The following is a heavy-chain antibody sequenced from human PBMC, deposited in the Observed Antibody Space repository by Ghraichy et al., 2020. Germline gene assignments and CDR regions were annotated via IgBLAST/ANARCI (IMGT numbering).Heavy chain of an antibody. V-gene: IGHV3-7*04. CDR1: GFTFNKFW. Sequence: GGSLRLSCAASGFTFNKFWMAWVRQAPGRGLELVANIHELGTQNYYLDSVKGRFTISRDNAKNSLYLQMNGLGVEDTAVYFCVRDGPPRTAFDYWGQGTLVSVSS. CDR3: VRDGPPRTAFDY. J-gene: IGHJ4*02. D-gene: IGHD1-14*01. CDR2: IHELGTQN.